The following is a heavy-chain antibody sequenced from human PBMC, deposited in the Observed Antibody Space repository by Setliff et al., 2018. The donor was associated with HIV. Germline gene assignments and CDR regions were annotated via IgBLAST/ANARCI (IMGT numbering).Heavy chain of an antibody. CDR1: GYSFTSYD. V-gene: IGHV1-8*01. D-gene: IGHD7-27*01. Sequence: ASVKVSCKASGYSFTSYDINWVRQATGQGLEWMGWMNPNIGDTDYAQKFQGRVTMTRNTSIGAAYMELSSLRSEETAVYYCARDETWGSLYYGLDVWGQGTTVTVS. J-gene: IGHJ6*02. CDR2: MNPNIGDT. CDR3: ARDETWGSLYYGLDV.